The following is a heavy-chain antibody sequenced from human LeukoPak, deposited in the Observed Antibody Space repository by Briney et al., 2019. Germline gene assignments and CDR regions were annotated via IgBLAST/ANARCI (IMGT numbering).Heavy chain of an antibody. CDR1: GFTFSSYA. V-gene: IGHV3-23*01. CDR3: AKDLPRITMIVVVITFFDY. CDR2: ISGSGGST. D-gene: IGHD3-22*01. Sequence: GGSLRLSCAASGFTFSSYAMSWVRQAPGKGLEWVSAISGSGGSTYYADSVKGRFTISRDNSKNTLYLQMNSLRAEDTAVYYCAKDLPRITMIVVVITFFDYWGQGTLVTVSS. J-gene: IGHJ4*02.